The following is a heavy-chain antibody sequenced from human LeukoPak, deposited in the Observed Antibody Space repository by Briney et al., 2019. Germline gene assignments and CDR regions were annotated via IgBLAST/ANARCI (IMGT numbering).Heavy chain of an antibody. Sequence: GGTLRLSCAASGFTFDDYGMSWVRQAPGKGLEWVSGINWNGGSTYYADFVKGRFTIFRDNDKKSLYLPMNSLRAEDTALYYCAREGNQAYIDYCGQGTLVTVSS. D-gene: IGHD1-14*01. V-gene: IGHV3-20*04. CDR2: INWNGGST. J-gene: IGHJ4*02. CDR1: GFTFDDYG. CDR3: AREGNQAYIDY.